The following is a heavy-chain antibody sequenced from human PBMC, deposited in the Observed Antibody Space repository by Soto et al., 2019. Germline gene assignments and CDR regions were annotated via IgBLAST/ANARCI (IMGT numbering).Heavy chain of an antibody. D-gene: IGHD1-1*01. Sequence: SETLSLTCTVSGGSISSDYYHWTWIRQSPGKGLEWIGYIHHSGSILYNPSLKSRVTISVDTSKNQFSLHLSSVTAADTAVYFGAREDDRADSLDVWGQGTTVTVSS. CDR1: GGSISSDYYH. V-gene: IGHV4-30-4*08. CDR2: IHHSGSI. CDR3: AREDDRADSLDV. J-gene: IGHJ6*02.